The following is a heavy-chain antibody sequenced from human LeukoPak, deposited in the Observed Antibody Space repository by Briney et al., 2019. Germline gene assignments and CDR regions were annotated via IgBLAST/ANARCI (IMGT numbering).Heavy chain of an antibody. CDR3: AAVVVTAPGGDY. D-gene: IGHD2-21*02. CDR1: GFTFTSSA. Sequence: SVKVSCKASGFTFTSSAMQWVRQARGQRLEWIGWIVVGSGNTNYAQKFQERVTITRDMSTSTAYMELSSLRSEDTAVYYCAAVVVTAPGGDYWGQGTLVTVSS. V-gene: IGHV1-58*02. CDR2: IVVGSGNT. J-gene: IGHJ4*02.